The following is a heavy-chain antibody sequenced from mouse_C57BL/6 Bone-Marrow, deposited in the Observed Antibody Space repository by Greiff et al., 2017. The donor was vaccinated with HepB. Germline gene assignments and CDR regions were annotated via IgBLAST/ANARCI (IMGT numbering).Heavy chain of an antibody. CDR3: ARDGPWAMYY. Sequence: EVKLVESGGGLVKPGGSLKLSCAASGFTFSSYAMSWVRQTPEKRLEWVATISDGGSYTYYPDNVKGRFTISRDNAKNNLYLQMSHLKSEDTAMYYCARDGPWAMYYWGQGTSVTVSS. CDR2: ISDGGSYT. J-gene: IGHJ4*01. V-gene: IGHV5-4*01. CDR1: GFTFSSYA.